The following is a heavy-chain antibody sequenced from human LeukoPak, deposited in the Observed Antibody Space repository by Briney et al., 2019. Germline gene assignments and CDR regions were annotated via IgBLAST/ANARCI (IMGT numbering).Heavy chain of an antibody. CDR3: AKDRMTEPRDQSLWFGGFHALDY. V-gene: IGHV1-69*06. CDR1: GGTFSSYA. Sequence: ASVKVSCKASGGTFSSYAISWVRQAPGQGLEWMGGIIPIFGTANYAQKFQGRVTITADKSTSTAYMELNSLRAEDTAVYYCAKDRMTEPRDQSLWFGGFHALDYWGQGTLVTVSS. CDR2: IIPIFGTA. J-gene: IGHJ4*02. D-gene: IGHD3-10*01.